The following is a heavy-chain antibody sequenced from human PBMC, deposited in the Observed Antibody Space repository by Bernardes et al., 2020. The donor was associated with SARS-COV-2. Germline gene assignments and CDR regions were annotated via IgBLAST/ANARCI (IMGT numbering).Heavy chain of an antibody. V-gene: IGHV4-39*01. CDR2: LHYRGRT. Sequence: SETLSLTCTVSGGALPSRSYYWGWIRQPPGKGLEWIGSLHYRGRTDYNPSLKSRVTISVDTSKNQFSLHLGSVTAADTAVYYCARYFEHYTSGWNYFDYWGQGTLVTVSS. CDR1: GGALPSRSYY. CDR3: ARYFEHYTSGWNYFDY. J-gene: IGHJ4*02. D-gene: IGHD6-19*01.